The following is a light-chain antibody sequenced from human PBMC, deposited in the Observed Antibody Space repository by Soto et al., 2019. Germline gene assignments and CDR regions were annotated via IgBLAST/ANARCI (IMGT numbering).Light chain of an antibody. V-gene: IGKV4-1*01. Sequence: VMTPSTGSLAVSLRARVTINCKSSQSALYNYHNKDNLAWYQQKPGQPPKLLIYWASTRKSGVPDRFSGSESETDFTLTISSLQAEDVAVYYCQQYYSTPRTFGQGTKVDSK. CDR1: QSALYNYHNKDN. CDR2: WAS. CDR3: QQYYSTPRT. J-gene: IGKJ1*01.